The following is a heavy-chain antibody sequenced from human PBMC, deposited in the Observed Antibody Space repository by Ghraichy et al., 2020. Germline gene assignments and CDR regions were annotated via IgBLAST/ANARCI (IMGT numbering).Heavy chain of an antibody. D-gene: IGHD5-18*01. CDR2: INHSGST. CDR1: GGSFSGYY. J-gene: IGHJ6*02. CDR3: ARRAREWGSIQLWFFSSDLSGAGMDV. Sequence: SETLSLTCAVYGGSFSGYYWSWIRQPPGKGLEWIGEINHSGSTNYNPSLKSRVTISVDTSKNQFSLKLSSVTAADTAVYYCARRAREWGSIQLWFFSSDLSGAGMDVWGQGTTVTVSS. V-gene: IGHV4-34*01.